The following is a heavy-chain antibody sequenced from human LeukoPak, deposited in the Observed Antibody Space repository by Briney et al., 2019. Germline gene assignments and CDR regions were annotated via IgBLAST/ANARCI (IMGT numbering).Heavy chain of an antibody. J-gene: IGHJ4*02. Sequence: GASVKVSCKASGYTFTGYYMHWVRQAPGQGLEWMGWINPNSGGTNYAQKFQGRVTMTRDTSISTAYMELSRLRSDDTAVYYCARDGSLTMIVVAQTYYFDYWGQGTLVTVSS. V-gene: IGHV1-2*02. D-gene: IGHD3-22*01. CDR1: GYTFTGYY. CDR3: ARDGSLTMIVVAQTYYFDY. CDR2: INPNSGGT.